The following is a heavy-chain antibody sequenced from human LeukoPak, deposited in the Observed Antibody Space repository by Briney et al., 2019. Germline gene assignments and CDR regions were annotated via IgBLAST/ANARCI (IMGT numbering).Heavy chain of an antibody. Sequence: GESLKISCKGSGYSFTSYWIGWVRQMPGKGLEWMGIIYPGDSDTRYSPSFQGQVTISADKSISTAYLQWSSLKASDTAMYYCARRRGGYCSGGSCYWFDPWGQGTLVTVPS. CDR1: GYSFTSYW. V-gene: IGHV5-51*01. CDR3: ARRRGGYCSGGSCYWFDP. J-gene: IGHJ5*02. CDR2: IYPGDSDT. D-gene: IGHD2-15*01.